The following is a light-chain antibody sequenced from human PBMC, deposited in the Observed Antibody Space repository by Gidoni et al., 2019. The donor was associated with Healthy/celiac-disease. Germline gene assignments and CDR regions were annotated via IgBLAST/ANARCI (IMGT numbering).Light chain of an antibody. J-gene: IGKJ5*01. CDR3: QQYDDRPSFT. CDR2: DAS. CDR1: EDISNY. Sequence: DIRMSESASSLSASVGDRCTITCQVSEDISNYLDGYQQKSGKAPKLLIYDASNLETGVPPRFIRSGAGTDFTFTISSLQPEDIATYYCQQYDDRPSFTFGQETRLEIK. V-gene: IGKV1-33*01.